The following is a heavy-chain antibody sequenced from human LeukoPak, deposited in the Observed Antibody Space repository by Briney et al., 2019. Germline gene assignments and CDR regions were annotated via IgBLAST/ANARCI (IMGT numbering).Heavy chain of an antibody. V-gene: IGHV4-59*08. CDR2: IYYRGST. J-gene: IGHJ4*02. Sequence: SETLSLTCTVSGGSTSNYYWSWIRQPPGKGLECTGYIYYRGSTYYNPSLKSRVTISVDTSKNQFSLKLSSVTAADTAVYYCASQIRITMVRGVISPIDYWGQGTLVTVSS. CDR3: ASQIRITMVRGVISPIDY. CDR1: GGSTSNYY. D-gene: IGHD3-10*01.